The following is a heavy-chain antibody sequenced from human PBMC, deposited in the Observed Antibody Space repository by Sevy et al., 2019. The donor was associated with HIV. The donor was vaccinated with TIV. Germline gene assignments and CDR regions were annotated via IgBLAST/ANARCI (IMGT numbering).Heavy chain of an antibody. V-gene: IGHV3-7*01. CDR2: INLDGSEK. CDR3: ARNNAGGNPWVH. J-gene: IGHJ4*02. CDR1: GFTFNTYW. D-gene: IGHD1-1*01. Sequence: GGSLRLSCAASGFTFNTYWMSWVRQSPENGLEWVANINLDGSEKFYGDSVKGRFTVSRDNTKNLLFLQMNSLRGEDTAMYFCARNNAGGNPWVHSDQGTLVTVSS.